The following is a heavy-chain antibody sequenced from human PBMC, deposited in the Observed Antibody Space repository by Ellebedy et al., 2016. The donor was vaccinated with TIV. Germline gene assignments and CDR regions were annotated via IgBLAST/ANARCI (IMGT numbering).Heavy chain of an antibody. V-gene: IGHV3-30*03. CDR3: ARGSGWYDY. D-gene: IGHD6-19*01. Sequence: GESLKISXAASGFTFSSYGMHWVRQAPGKGLEWMAVISYDGSNKYYADSVKGRFTISRDNSNNTLYLQMNSLRAEDTAVYYCARGSGWYDYWGQGTLVTLSS. CDR2: ISYDGSNK. J-gene: IGHJ4*02. CDR1: GFTFSSYG.